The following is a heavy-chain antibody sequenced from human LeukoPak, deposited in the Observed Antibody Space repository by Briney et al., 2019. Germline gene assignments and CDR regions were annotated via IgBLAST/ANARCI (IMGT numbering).Heavy chain of an antibody. CDR2: ISSSSSTI. CDR1: GFTFSSYT. J-gene: IGHJ4*02. Sequence: GGSLRLSCAASGFTFSSYTINWVRQAPGKGLEWVSYISSSSSTIYYADSVKGRFTISRDNSKNTLYLQVNSLRADDTAVYYCAKDDPNDYKPWIYWGQGTLVIVSS. D-gene: IGHD4-11*01. V-gene: IGHV3-48*01. CDR3: AKDDPNDYKPWIY.